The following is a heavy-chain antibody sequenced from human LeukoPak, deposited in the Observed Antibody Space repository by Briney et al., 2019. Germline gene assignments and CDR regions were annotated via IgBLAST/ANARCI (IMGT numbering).Heavy chain of an antibody. CDR1: GYSFTKYW. Sequence: GESLKISCRGSGYSFTKYWIGWVRQMPGKGLECMGIIYPGESDIVYNPSFQGQVTMSADKSSSTAYLQWSSLKASDTAMYYCARTPNIAVAGKAGGGDYWGQGTLVTVSS. D-gene: IGHD6-19*01. J-gene: IGHJ4*02. CDR3: ARTPNIAVAGKAGGGDY. V-gene: IGHV5-51*01. CDR2: IYPGESDI.